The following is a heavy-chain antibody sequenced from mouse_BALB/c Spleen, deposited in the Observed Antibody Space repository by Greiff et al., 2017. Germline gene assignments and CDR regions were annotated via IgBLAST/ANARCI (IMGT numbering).Heavy chain of an antibody. J-gene: IGHJ4*01. V-gene: IGHV5-9-4*01. CDR2: ISSGGSYT. CDR3: AREGMGFHAMDY. CDR1: GFTFSSYA. Sequence: EVMLVESGGGLVKPGGSLKLSCAASGFTFSSYAMSWVRQSPEKRLEWVAEISSGGSYTYYPDTVTGRFTISRDNAKNTLYLEMSSLRSEDTAMYYCAREGMGFHAMDYWGQGTSVTVSS. D-gene: IGHD2-3*01.